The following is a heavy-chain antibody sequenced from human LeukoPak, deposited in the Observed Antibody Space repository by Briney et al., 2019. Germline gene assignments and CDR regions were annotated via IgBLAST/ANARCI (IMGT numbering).Heavy chain of an antibody. CDR2: ISSSSTYK. D-gene: IGHD6-19*01. Sequence: GQSLRLSCAASGFTFSSYRMNWVRQAPGKGLEWVSSISSSSTYKYYADSVKGRFTISRDNAKNSLYLQMNSLRAEDTAVYYCAREDSSGWADYRGQGTLVTVSS. V-gene: IGHV3-21*01. J-gene: IGHJ4*02. CDR1: GFTFSSYR. CDR3: AREDSSGWADY.